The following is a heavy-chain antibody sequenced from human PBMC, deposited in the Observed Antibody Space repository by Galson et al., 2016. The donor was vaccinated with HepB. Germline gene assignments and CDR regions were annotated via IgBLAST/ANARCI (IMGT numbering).Heavy chain of an antibody. CDR2: ISNSGDIV. CDR1: GSTFRSYE. V-gene: IGHV3-48*03. D-gene: IGHD2-8*01. J-gene: IGHJ5*02. Sequence: SLRLSCAASGSTFRSYEMHWVRQAPGKGLEWVSYISNSGDIVYYSDSVKGRFTILRENAKNSLFLQMNNLRAEDTAVYYCARLKMNAAWGQGTLVKVSS. CDR3: ARLKMNAA.